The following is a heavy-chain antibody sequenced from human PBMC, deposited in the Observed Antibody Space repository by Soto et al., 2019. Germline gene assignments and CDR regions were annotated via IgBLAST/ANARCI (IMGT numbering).Heavy chain of an antibody. D-gene: IGHD3-10*01. CDR2: FDPEDGET. J-gene: IGHJ4*02. CDR1: GYTLTELS. CDR3: ATGTYYYGSGSSKNYDY. V-gene: IGHV1-24*01. Sequence: ASVKVSCKVSGYTLTELSMHWVRQAPGKGLEWMGGFDPEDGETIYAQKFQGRVTMTEDTSTDTAYMELSSLRSEDTAVYYCATGTYYYGSGSSKNYDYWGQGTLVTVSS.